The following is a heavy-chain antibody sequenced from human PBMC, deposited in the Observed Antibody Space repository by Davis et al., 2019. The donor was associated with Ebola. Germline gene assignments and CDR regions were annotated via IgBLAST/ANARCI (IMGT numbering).Heavy chain of an antibody. CDR3: VPGTWI. J-gene: IGHJ4*02. CDR2: ISDSGSTT. CDR1: GFSLNTYA. Sequence: GESLKISCAASGFSLNTYALNWVRQAPGKGLEWISYISDSGSTTYYTDSVKGRFTISRDNAKNSLYLQMNTLRVEDTAIYYCVPGTWIRGQGTLVTVSS. D-gene: IGHD5-18*01. V-gene: IGHV3-48*03.